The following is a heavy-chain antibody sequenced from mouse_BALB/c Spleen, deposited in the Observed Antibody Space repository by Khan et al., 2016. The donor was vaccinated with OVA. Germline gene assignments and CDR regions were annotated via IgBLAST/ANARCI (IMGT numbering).Heavy chain of an antibody. V-gene: IGHV1-9*01. CDR3: AREDYGRFAY. D-gene: IGHD2-4*01. CDR2: ILPSSFSI. J-gene: IGHJ3*01. CDR1: GYTFSSYW. Sequence: QVQLKQPGADLMMPGASVKISCKAIGYTFSSYWIEWVKQRPGHGLERIGDILPSSFSINYNEKFKNKATFTADTFSNTAYMQLSSLTSEDSAVYHCAREDYGRFAYWSQETLVTVSA.